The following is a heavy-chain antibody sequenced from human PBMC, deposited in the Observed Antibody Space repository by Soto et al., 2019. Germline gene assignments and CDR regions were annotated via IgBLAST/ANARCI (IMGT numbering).Heavy chain of an antibody. V-gene: IGHV3-30*18. CDR1: GFTFSSYG. D-gene: IGHD3-3*01. CDR2: ISYDGSNK. CDR3: AKETITIFGGVITSHYYYYGMDV. Sequence: QVQLVESGGGVVQPGRSLRLSCAASGFTFSSYGMHWVRQAPGKGLEWVAVISYDGSNKYYADSVKGRFTISRDNSKKTRYLQMNSLRAEDTAVYYCAKETITIFGGVITSHYYYYGMDVWGQGTTVTVSS. J-gene: IGHJ6*02.